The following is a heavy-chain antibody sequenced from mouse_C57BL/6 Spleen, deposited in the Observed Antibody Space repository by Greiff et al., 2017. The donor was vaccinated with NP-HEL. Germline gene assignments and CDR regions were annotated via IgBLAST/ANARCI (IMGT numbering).Heavy chain of an antibody. J-gene: IGHJ4*01. CDR1: GYSITSGYY. Sequence: EVQLQESGPGLVKPSQSLSLTCSVTGYSITSGYYWNWIRQFPGNKLEWMGYISYDGSNNYNQSLKNRISITRDTSKNQFFLKLNSVTTEDTATYYCARKVYFLAMDYWGQGTSVTVSS. D-gene: IGHD2-1*01. CDR2: ISYDGSN. CDR3: ARKVYFLAMDY. V-gene: IGHV3-6*01.